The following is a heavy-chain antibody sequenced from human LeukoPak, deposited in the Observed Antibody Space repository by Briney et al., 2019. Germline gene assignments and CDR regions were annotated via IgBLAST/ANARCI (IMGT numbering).Heavy chain of an antibody. J-gene: IGHJ3*02. D-gene: IGHD5-18*01. CDR3: ARDSGYSYGLEAFDI. CDR2: ISSSSSYI. CDR1: GFTFSSYS. V-gene: IGHV3-21*01. Sequence: GGSLRLSCAASGFTFSSYSMNWVRQAPGKGLEWVSSISSSSSYIYYADSVKGLFTISRDNAKNSLYLQMNSRRAEDTAVYYCARDSGYSYGLEAFDIWGQGTMVTVSS.